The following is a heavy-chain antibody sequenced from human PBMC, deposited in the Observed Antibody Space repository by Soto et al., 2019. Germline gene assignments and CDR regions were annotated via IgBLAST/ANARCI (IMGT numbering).Heavy chain of an antibody. J-gene: IGHJ6*03. D-gene: IGHD2-2*01. Sequence: GGSLRLSCAASGFTVSSNYMSCVRQAPGKGLEWVSVIYSGGSTYYADSVKGRFTISRHNSKNTLYLQMNSLRAEDTAVYYCARGRYCSSTSCYDMDYYYYYMDVWGKGTTVTVSS. CDR2: IYSGGST. CDR1: GFTVSSNY. CDR3: ARGRYCSSTSCYDMDYYYYYMDV. V-gene: IGHV3-53*04.